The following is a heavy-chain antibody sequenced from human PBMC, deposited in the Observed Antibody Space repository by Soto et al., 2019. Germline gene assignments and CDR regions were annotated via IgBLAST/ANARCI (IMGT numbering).Heavy chain of an antibody. CDR3: ARDPHLVGATSWPWGGGDS. CDR2: ISSSSSYI. V-gene: IGHV3-21*01. J-gene: IGHJ4*02. CDR1: GFTFSSYS. D-gene: IGHD1-26*01. Sequence: EVQLVESGGGLVKPGGSLRLSCAASGFTFSSYSMNWVRQAPGKGLEWVSSISSSSSYIYYADSVKGRFTISRDNAKNSLYLQMNALRAENTALYYGARDPHLVGATSWPWGGGDSWGQGPLVTVSS.